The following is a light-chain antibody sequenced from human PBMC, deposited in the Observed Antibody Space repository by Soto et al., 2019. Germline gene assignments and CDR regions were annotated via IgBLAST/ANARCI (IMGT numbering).Light chain of an antibody. CDR1: TGAVTSGHY. CDR3: LLYYGGVRV. CDR2: DTN. J-gene: IGLJ3*02. V-gene: IGLV7-46*01. Sequence: QAVVTQEPSLTVSPEGTVTLTCGSSTGAVTSGHYPYWFQQKPGQAPRTLIYDTNNKHSWTPARFSGSLLGGKGALTLSGAQPEDEADYYCLLYYGGVRVFGGGTKLTVL.